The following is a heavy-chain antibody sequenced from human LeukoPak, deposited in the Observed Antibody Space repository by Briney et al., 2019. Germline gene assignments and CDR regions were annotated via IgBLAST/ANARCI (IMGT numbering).Heavy chain of an antibody. CDR2: IIPIFGTA. Sequence: SVKVSCKASGYTFTKHYMHWVRQAPGQGLEWMGGIIPIFGTANYAQKFQGRVTITADESTSTAYMELSSLRSEDTAVYYCAREPSGGIAVAGTIWFDPWGQGTLVTVSS. V-gene: IGHV1-69*13. CDR3: AREPSGGIAVAGTIWFDP. J-gene: IGHJ5*02. D-gene: IGHD6-19*01. CDR1: GYTFTKHY.